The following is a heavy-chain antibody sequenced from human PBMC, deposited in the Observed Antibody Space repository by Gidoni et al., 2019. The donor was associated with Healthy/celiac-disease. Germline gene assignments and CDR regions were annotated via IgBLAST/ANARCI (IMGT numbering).Heavy chain of an antibody. D-gene: IGHD5-12*01. CDR1: GGSFSGYY. J-gene: IGHJ4*02. V-gene: IGHV4-34*01. Sequence: QVQLQQWGAGLLKPSETLSLTCAVYGGSFSGYYWSWIRQPPGKGLEWIGEINHSGSTNYNPSLKSRVTISVDTSKNQFSLKLSSVTAADTAVYYCAREGDGYKGIDWGQGTLVTVSS. CDR3: AREGDGYKGID. CDR2: INHSGST.